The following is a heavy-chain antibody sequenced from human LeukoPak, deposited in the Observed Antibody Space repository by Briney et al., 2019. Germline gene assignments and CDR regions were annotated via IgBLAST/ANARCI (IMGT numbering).Heavy chain of an antibody. Sequence: SETLSLTCTVAGGSTSSGGYYWSWIRQHPGKGLEWIGYINYNGVTYYNPSLKSRLTISVVDTSKNQFSLRLNSVTAADTAVYYCARSDYVWGNYRPIPDYWGQGTLVTVSS. D-gene: IGHD3-16*02. V-gene: IGHV4-31*03. CDR1: GGSTSSGGYY. CDR3: ARSDYVWGNYRPIPDY. J-gene: IGHJ4*02. CDR2: INYNGVT.